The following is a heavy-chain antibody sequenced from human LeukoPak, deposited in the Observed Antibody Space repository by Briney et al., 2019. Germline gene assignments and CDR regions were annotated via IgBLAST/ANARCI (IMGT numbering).Heavy chain of an antibody. CDR1: GYTFTGYY. V-gene: IGHV1-2*02. CDR3: ARGTTVTTHYYYYYMDV. D-gene: IGHD4-11*01. CDR2: INPNSGGT. J-gene: IGHJ6*03. Sequence: ASVKVSCKASGYTFTGYYMHWVRQAPGQGLEWMGWINPNSGGTNYAQKFQGRVTMTRDTSISTAYMELSRLRPDDTAVYYCARGTTVTTHYYYYYMDVWGKGTTVTVSS.